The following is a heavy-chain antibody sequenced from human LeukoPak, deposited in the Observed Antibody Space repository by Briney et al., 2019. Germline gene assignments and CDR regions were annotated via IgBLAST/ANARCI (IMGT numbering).Heavy chain of an antibody. CDR1: GFTFSTSR. Sequence: PGGSLRLSCTGSGFTFSTSRIHWVRQAPGKGLEWVSLISGDGGSTFYADSVKGRFTISRDNNKNSLYLQMNSLRSEDTALYYCAINGGYNGHDLDYWGQGTLVTVSS. J-gene: IGHJ4*02. D-gene: IGHD5-12*01. V-gene: IGHV3-43*02. CDR3: AINGGYNGHDLDY. CDR2: ISGDGGST.